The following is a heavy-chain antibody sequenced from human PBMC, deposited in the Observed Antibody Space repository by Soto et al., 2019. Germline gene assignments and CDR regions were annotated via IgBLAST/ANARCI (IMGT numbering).Heavy chain of an antibody. CDR1: GFTFSDYY. J-gene: IGHJ6*03. V-gene: IGHV3-11*01. Sequence: TGGSLRPSCAASGFTFSDYYMSWIRPAPGKGLEWVSYISSSGSTIYYADSVKGRFTISRDNAKNSLYLQMNSLRAEDTAVYYCARAMGQRITSFAGYYMDVWGKGTTVTVSS. CDR3: ARAMGQRITSFAGYYMDV. CDR2: ISSSGSTI. D-gene: IGHD3-3*01.